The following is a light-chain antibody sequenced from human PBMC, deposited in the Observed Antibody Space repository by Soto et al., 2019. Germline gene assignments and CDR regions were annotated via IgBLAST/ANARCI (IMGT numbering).Light chain of an antibody. CDR2: EGS. CDR3: CSYAGSFTFDV. J-gene: IGLJ2*01. Sequence: QSALTQPASVSGSPGQSITISCTGTSSDVGNYNLVSWYQQFPGKAPKLIIYEGSRRPSGVSNRFSGSKSGNTASLTISGLQAEDEADYYCCSYAGSFTFDVFGGGTKLTDL. CDR1: SSDVGNYNL. V-gene: IGLV2-23*03.